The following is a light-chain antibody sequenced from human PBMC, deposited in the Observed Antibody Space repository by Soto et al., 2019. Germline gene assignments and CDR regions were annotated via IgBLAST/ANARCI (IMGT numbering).Light chain of an antibody. CDR3: QQSFSPLWT. V-gene: IGKV1-39*01. Sequence: DIQMTQSPSSLSASVGDRVTITCRASQSISNYLNWYQQQPGKAPKLLIYAASSMQSGVPSRFSGCGSETDFTLTISSLQPDDSATYYCQQSFSPLWTFGQGTKVEV. CDR2: AAS. J-gene: IGKJ1*01. CDR1: QSISNY.